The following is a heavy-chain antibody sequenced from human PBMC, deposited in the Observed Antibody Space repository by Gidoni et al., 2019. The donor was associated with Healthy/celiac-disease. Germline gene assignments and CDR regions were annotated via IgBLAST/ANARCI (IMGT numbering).Heavy chain of an antibody. J-gene: IGHJ4*02. Sequence: EVQLVESGGGLVQPGGSLRPSCAASGFTFSSYSMNWVRQAPGKGLEWVSYISSSSSTIYYADSVKGRFTISRDNAKNSLYLQMNSLRAEDTAVYYCARDPIYGDYVEWGQGTLVTVSS. CDR1: GFTFSSYS. CDR2: ISSSSSTI. V-gene: IGHV3-48*01. CDR3: ARDPIYGDYVE. D-gene: IGHD4-17*01.